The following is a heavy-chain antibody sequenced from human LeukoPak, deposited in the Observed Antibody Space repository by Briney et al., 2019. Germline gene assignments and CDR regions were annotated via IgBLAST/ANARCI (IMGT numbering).Heavy chain of an antibody. V-gene: IGHV3-21*01. CDR3: ARVRNWNDSDYYYMDV. CDR2: ISSSSSYI. CDR1: GFTFSSYS. Sequence: PGGSLRLSCAASGFTFSSYSMNWVRQAPGKGLEWVSSISSSSSYIYYADSVKGRFTISRDNAKNSLYPQMNSLRAEDTAVYYCARVRNWNDSDYYYMDVWGKGTTVTVSS. J-gene: IGHJ6*03. D-gene: IGHD1-1*01.